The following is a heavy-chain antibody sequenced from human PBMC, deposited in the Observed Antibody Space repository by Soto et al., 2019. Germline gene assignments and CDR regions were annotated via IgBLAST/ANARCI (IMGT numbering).Heavy chain of an antibody. CDR2: IIPIYGTA. Sequence: GASVKVSCKASGGTFSSNAISWVRQAPGQGLEWMGGIIPIYGTANYAQKFQGRVTITADTSTSIVYMDLSTLSSEDTAVYFCARDIRSGYYYYYYGMDVWGPGTTVT. J-gene: IGHJ6*02. CDR3: ARDIRSGYYYYYYGMDV. D-gene: IGHD5-12*01. CDR1: GGTFSSNA. V-gene: IGHV1-69*06.